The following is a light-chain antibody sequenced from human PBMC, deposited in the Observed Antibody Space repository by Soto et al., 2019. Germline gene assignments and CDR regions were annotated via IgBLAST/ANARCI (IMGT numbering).Light chain of an antibody. V-gene: IGKV1-5*01. CDR3: QQYDTYSRT. CDR1: QSFSGT. Sequence: DIPMTQSPSTLSASVGDRVTITCRASQSFSGTLAWYQQKPGRAPRLLIYDASSLERGVPSRFSGSGSGTEFTLTISSLQPDDFATYYCQQYDTYSRTFGQGTKVEI. J-gene: IGKJ1*01. CDR2: DAS.